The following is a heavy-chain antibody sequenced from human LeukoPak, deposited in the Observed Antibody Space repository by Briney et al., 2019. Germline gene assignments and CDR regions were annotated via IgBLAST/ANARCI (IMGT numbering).Heavy chain of an antibody. CDR1: EFDFSSHA. J-gene: IGHJ4*02. CDR2: ISISGSKT. CDR3: TRVGYIDEGIDY. V-gene: IGHV3-23*01. Sequence: GGSLRLSCAASEFDFSSHAMTWVRQAPGKGLEWVSAISISGSKTHYADSVKGRFTISRDNSENTLYLQMNSLRAEDTAIYYCTRVGYIDEGIDYWGQGTLVTVSS. D-gene: IGHD5-24*01.